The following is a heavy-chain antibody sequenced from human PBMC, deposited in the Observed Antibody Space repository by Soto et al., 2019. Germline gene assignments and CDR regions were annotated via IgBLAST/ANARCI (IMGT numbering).Heavy chain of an antibody. V-gene: IGHV4-39*01. CDR3: AKSGETRSDWYFDL. CDR2: IFYSGST. Sequence: QLQESGPGLVKPSETLSLTCSVSGVSISSTNYYWGWVRQPPGKGLQWIGSIFYSGSTFYNPSLESRVTISLDTSKNQFSLRLTSVTAADTAVYYCAKSGETRSDWYFDLWGRGTLVSVSS. J-gene: IGHJ2*01. CDR1: GVSISSTNYY. D-gene: IGHD6-25*01.